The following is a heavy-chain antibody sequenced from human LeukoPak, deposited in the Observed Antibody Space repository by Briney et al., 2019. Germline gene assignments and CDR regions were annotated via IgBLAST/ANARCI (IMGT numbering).Heavy chain of an antibody. V-gene: IGHV4-59*01. J-gene: IGHJ4*02. CDR3: AGGADTAMDFAY. Sequence: SETLSLTCTVSGGSISSYYWSWIRQPPGKGLEWIGYIYYSGSTNYNPSLKSRVTISVDTSKNQFSLKLSSVTAADTAVYYCAGGADTAMDFAYWGQGTLVTVSS. CDR1: GGSISSYY. CDR2: IYYSGST. D-gene: IGHD5-18*01.